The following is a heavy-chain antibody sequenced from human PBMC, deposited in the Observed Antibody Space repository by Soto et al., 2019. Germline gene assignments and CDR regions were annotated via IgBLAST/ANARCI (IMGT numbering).Heavy chain of an antibody. V-gene: IGHV4-59*01. CDR1: DGSISSYY. J-gene: IGHJ4*02. CDR3: ARLRGNCSGGSGYPDY. D-gene: IGHD2-15*01. Sequence: QVQLQESGPGLVKPSETLSLTCTVSDGSISSYYWTWIRQPPGKRLEWIGDIYYSGNINYTPSLTCPLTISVDTSKNLFSLKLRSVTAADTAGYYCARLRGNCSGGSGYPDYWGQGPLVTVSS. CDR2: IYYSGNI.